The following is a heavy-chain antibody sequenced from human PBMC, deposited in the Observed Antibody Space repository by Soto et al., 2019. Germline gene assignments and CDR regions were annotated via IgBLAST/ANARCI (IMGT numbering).Heavy chain of an antibody. CDR3: AKDGSHNFDY. CDR2: MSYDGSNE. J-gene: IGHJ4*02. Sequence: GGSLRLSCAVSGFTFSSYGMHWVRQAPGKGLEWVALMSYDGSNEYYADSVKGRFTISRDNSKNTLYLQMNSLRAEDTAVYYCAKDGSHNFDYWGQGTLVTVS. V-gene: IGHV3-30*18. D-gene: IGHD1-26*01. CDR1: GFTFSSYG.